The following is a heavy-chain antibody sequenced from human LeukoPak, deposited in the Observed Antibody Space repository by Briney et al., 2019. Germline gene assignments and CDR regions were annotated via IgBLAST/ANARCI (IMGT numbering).Heavy chain of an antibody. D-gene: IGHD3-10*01. CDR2: INPNSGGT. CDR3: ARVRITMVRGANYFDY. J-gene: IGHJ4*02. CDR1: GYTFTGYY. V-gene: IGHV1-2*02. Sequence: ASVKVSCKASGYTFTGYYMHWVRQAPGQGLEWMGWINPNSGGTNYAQKFQGRVTMTRDTSISTAYMELSRLRSDDTAVCYCARVRITMVRGANYFDYWGQGTLVTVSS.